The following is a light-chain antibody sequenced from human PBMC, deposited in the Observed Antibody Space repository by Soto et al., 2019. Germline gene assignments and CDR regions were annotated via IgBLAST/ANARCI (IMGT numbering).Light chain of an antibody. CDR3: QQFNSYPPWT. CDR1: QVISSY. V-gene: IGKV1-9*01. CDR2: AAS. Sequence: DIQLTQSPSFLSASVGDRVTITCRASQVISSYLAWYQQNPGKAPKLLIYAASTLQSGVPSRFSGGGSGTEFTLTISSLQPEDFATYYCQQFNSYPPWTFGQGTKVEI. J-gene: IGKJ1*01.